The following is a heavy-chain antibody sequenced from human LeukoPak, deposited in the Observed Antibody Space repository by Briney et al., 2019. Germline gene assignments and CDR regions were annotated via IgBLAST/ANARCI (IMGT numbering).Heavy chain of an antibody. Sequence: GGSLRLSCAASGFTFSSYGMHWVRQAPGKGLEWVAVIWYDGSNKYYADSVKGRFTISRDNSKNTLYLQMNSLRAEDTAVYYCARAAPASRYGMDVWGQGTTVTVSS. CDR1: GFTFSSYG. CDR2: IWYDGSNK. D-gene: IGHD6-13*01. J-gene: IGHJ6*02. CDR3: ARAAPASRYGMDV. V-gene: IGHV3-33*01.